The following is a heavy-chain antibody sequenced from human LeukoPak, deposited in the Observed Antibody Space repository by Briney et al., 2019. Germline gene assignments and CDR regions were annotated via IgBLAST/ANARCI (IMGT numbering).Heavy chain of an antibody. CDR3: ARAQGDSSGWLD. J-gene: IGHJ4*02. CDR2: INPSGGST. V-gene: IGHV1-46*01. CDR1: GYTFTSYY. D-gene: IGHD6-19*01. Sequence: GASVKVSCKASGYTFTSYYMHWVRQAPGQGLEWMGIINPSGGSTSYAQKFQGRVTMTTDTSTSTAYMELSRLRSDDTAVYYCARAQGDSSGWLDWGQGTLVTVSS.